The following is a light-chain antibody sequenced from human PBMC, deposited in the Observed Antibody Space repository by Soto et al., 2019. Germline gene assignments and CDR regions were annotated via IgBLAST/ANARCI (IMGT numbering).Light chain of an antibody. Sequence: DIQMTQSPSSLSASVGDRVTITCQASQDINDYLNWYQQKPGKAPQLLIYGSSNLETGVPSRFSGSGSGTDFTLTISSLQPEDVATFYCQQYHTPFTFGPGTKVDIK. CDR1: QDINDY. CDR2: GSS. J-gene: IGKJ3*01. CDR3: QQYHTPFT. V-gene: IGKV1-33*01.